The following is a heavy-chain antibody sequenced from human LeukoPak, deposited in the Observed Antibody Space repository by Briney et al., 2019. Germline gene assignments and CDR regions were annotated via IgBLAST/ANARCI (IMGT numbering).Heavy chain of an antibody. CDR1: GFTFNRSW. D-gene: IGHD3-10*01. J-gene: IGHJ4*02. Sequence: GGSLRLSCAASGFTFNRSWLNWVRQAPGRGLEWVANMDPSGSQKRYVDSVKGRFAISKDNPGTSLYLEMNSLRTEDTAIYYCAIWASGNYLGQGTLVTVSS. CDR2: MDPSGSQK. CDR3: AIWASGNY. V-gene: IGHV3-7*01.